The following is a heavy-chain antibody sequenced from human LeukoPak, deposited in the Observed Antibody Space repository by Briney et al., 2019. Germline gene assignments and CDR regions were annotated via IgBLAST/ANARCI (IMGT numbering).Heavy chain of an antibody. V-gene: IGHV3-30*02. Sequence: GGSLRLSCAASGFTFSSYGMHWVRQAPGKGLEWVAFIRYDGSNKYYADSVKGRFTISRDNAKNSLYLQMNSLRAEDTAVYYCACRGLYYYYMDVWGKGTTVTVSS. CDR2: IRYDGSNK. J-gene: IGHJ6*03. D-gene: IGHD3-10*01. CDR1: GFTFSSYG. CDR3: ACRGLYYYYMDV.